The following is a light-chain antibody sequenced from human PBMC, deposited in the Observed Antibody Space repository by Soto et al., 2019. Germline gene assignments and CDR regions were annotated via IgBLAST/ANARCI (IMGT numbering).Light chain of an antibody. CDR1: QSVSSSY. V-gene: IGKV3-20*01. CDR2: GAS. Sequence: EVVLTQSPGTLSLSPGERATLSCRASQSVSSSYLAWYQQKPGQALRLLIYGASSRATGIPDRFSGSGSGTDFTLTISRLEPEDFVVYYCQQYGSSPWTFGQGTKVEIK. CDR3: QQYGSSPWT. J-gene: IGKJ1*01.